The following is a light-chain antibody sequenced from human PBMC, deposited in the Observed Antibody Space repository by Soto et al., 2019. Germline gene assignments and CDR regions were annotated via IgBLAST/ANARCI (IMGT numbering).Light chain of an antibody. CDR2: EVS. CDR3: SSYEGRNNFV. J-gene: IGLJ1*01. Sequence: QSALTQPSSASGSPGQSVTISCTGTSSDVGGYNYVSWYQQHPGKAPKLMIYEVSERPSGVPDRFSGSKSSNTASLTVSGLQDEDEADYYCSSYEGRNNFVFGTGTKVTV. CDR1: SSDVGGYNY. V-gene: IGLV2-8*01.